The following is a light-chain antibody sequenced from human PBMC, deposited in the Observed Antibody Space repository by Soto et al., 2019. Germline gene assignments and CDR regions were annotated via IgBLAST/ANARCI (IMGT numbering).Light chain of an antibody. CDR3: QSYDSSLSVV. V-gene: IGLV1-40*01. Sequence: QSVLTQPPSVSGAPGQRVTISCTGSSSNIGAGYDVHWYQQLPGTAPQLLIYGNSKRPSGVPDRFSGSKSGTSASLAITGPQPEAEEDYSWQSYDSSLSVVFGGGTKLTVL. CDR2: GNS. CDR1: SSNIGAGYD. J-gene: IGLJ2*01.